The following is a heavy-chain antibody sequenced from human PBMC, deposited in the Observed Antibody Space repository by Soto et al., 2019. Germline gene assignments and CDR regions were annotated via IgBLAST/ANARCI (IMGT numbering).Heavy chain of an antibody. CDR1: GDSISSSNW. CDR2: IYHSGST. V-gene: IGHV4-4*02. D-gene: IGHD3-22*01. CDR3: ARYDSSGYYRTLMAAFDI. Sequence: SETLSLTCAVSGDSISSSNWWSWVRQPPGKGLEWIGEIYHSGSTNYNPSLKSRVTISVDRSKNQFSLKLSSVTAADTAVYYCARYDSSGYYRTLMAAFDIWGQGTMVTVSS. J-gene: IGHJ3*02.